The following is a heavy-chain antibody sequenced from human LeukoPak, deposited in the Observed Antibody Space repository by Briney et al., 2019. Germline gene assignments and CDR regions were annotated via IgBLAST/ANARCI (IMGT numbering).Heavy chain of an antibody. CDR2: ISSSGNTI. V-gene: IGHV3-48*04. CDR3: ARLRGYSYGYGDY. J-gene: IGHJ4*02. CDR1: GFTFNSYS. Sequence: GSLRLFCAASGFTFNSYSMNWVRQAPGKGLEWVSYISSSGNTIDYADSVKGRFTISRDNAKNSLYLQMVSLRAEDTAVYYCARLRGYSYGYGDYWGQGTLVTVSS. D-gene: IGHD5-18*01.